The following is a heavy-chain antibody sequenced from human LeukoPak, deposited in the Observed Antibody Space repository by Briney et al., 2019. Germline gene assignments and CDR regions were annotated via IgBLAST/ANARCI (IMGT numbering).Heavy chain of an antibody. CDR3: ARTSLHYFGSGSYSLDVFDI. CDR2: ITSDGSKK. Sequence: GVSLGLSCAASGFTFTTYALHWIREVPGTGREWVAAITSDGSKKYYADSVKGRFTISRDNSKNTLYLKMNSLRADDTAVYFCARTSLHYFGSGSYSLDVFDIWGQGTMVTVSS. J-gene: IGHJ3*02. CDR1: GFTFTTYA. V-gene: IGHV3-30-3*01. D-gene: IGHD3-10*01.